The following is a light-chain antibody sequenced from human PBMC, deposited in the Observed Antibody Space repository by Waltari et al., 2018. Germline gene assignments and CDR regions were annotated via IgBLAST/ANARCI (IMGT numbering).Light chain of an antibody. V-gene: IGKV1-6*01. CDR3: LQDYDYPLI. CDR1: QVIETD. Sequence: AIQMTQSPSSLSASVGDRVTLTCRASQVIETDFGWYQQKPGKAPNLLIHSASTLQGGVPSRFSGSGSGTDFTLTINGLQPEDFATYYCLQDYDYPLIFGGGTKVEIK. J-gene: IGKJ4*01. CDR2: SAS.